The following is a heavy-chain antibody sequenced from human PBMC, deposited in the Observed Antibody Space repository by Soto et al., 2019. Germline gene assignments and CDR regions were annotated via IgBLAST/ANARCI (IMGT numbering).Heavy chain of an antibody. CDR1: GFTFSSYA. V-gene: IGHV3-23*01. D-gene: IGHD1-26*01. Sequence: EVQLLETGGGLVQPGGSLRLSCAASGFTFSSYAMRWVRQAPVKGLEWVSAISGSGGSTDYAESVKGRFTISLDNSKNTLYLQMNSLRAEDTAVYYCARRGSGSYYDYWGQGTLVTVYS. J-gene: IGHJ4*02. CDR3: ARRGSGSYYDY. CDR2: ISGSGGST.